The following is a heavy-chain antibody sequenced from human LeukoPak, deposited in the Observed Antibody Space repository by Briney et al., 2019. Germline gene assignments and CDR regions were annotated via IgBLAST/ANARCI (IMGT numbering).Heavy chain of an antibody. CDR1: GGSISSGDCY. CDR2: IYYSGST. CDR3: ARDSTDNWFDP. V-gene: IGHV4-30-4*01. J-gene: IGHJ5*02. Sequence: PSETLSLTCTVSGGSISSGDCYWSWIRQPPGKGLEWIGYIYYSGSTYYNPSLKSRVTISVDTSKNQFSLKLSSVTAADTAVYYCARDSTDNWFDPWGQGTWSPSPQ.